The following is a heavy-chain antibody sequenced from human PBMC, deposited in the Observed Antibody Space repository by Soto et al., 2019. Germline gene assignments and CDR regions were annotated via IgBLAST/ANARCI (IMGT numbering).Heavy chain of an antibody. CDR2: ISYDGSNK. D-gene: IGHD3-9*01. CDR1: GFTFSSYA. CDR3: ARALQRSSYYDILTGYYLSL. Sequence: PGGSLRLSCAASGFTFSSYAMHWVRQAPGKGLEWVAVISYDGSNKYYADSVKGRFTISRDNSKNTLYLQMNSLRAEDTAVYYCARALQRSSYYDILTGYYLSLWGQGTLVTVSS. V-gene: IGHV3-30-3*01. J-gene: IGHJ4*02.